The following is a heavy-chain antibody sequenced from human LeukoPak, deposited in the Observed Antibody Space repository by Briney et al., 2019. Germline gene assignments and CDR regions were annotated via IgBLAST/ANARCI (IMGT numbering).Heavy chain of an antibody. D-gene: IGHD3-10*01. CDR3: ARVNDYDSGRLYSPIDY. Sequence: PGGSLRLSCAASGFTFSSYSMNWGRQAPGKGLGWVSSISSSSSYIYYADSVKGRFTISRDNAKNSLYLQMNSLSAEDTAVYSCARVNDYDSGRLYSPIDYWGRGTLVTVSS. CDR2: ISSSSSYI. J-gene: IGHJ4*02. CDR1: GFTFSSYS. V-gene: IGHV3-21*01.